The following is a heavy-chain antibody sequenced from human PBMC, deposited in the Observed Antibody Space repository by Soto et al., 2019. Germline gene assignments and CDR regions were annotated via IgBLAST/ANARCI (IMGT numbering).Heavy chain of an antibody. Sequence: SETLSLTCAVYGGSFSGYYWSWIRQPPGKGLEWIGEINHSGSTNYTPSLKSRVPISVDTSKNQFSLKLGSVTAADTAVYYCANEGCSSTSCYNGFDYWGQGTLVPVSS. J-gene: IGHJ4*02. CDR1: GGSFSGYY. D-gene: IGHD2-2*02. V-gene: IGHV4-34*01. CDR2: INHSGST. CDR3: ANEGCSSTSCYNGFDY.